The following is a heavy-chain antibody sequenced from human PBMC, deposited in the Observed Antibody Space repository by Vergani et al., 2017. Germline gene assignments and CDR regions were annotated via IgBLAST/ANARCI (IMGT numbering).Heavy chain of an antibody. V-gene: IGHV3-53*04. D-gene: IGHD2-2*01. CDR2: IYSGGST. J-gene: IGHJ4*02. Sequence: EVQLVESGGGLVQPGGSLRLSCAASGFTVSSNYMSWVRQAPGKGLEWVSVIYSGGSTYYADSVKGRFTISRHNSKNTLYLQMNSLRAEDTAVYYCARGTPADIVVVPAAIPPLGYWGQGTLVTVSS. CDR1: GFTVSSNY. CDR3: ARGTPADIVVVPAAIPPLGY.